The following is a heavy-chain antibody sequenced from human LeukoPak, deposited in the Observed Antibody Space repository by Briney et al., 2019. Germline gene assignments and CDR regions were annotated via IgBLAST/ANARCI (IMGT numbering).Heavy chain of an antibody. D-gene: IGHD3-16*02. V-gene: IGHV3-48*04. Sequence: GGSLRLSCAASGFSFTTYSINWVRQAPGKGLEWVSYISSSSTTIYYTDSVKGRFTISRDNAKNSVSLQINSLRAEDTAVYYCARDRVGGRYHYGMDVWGQGTTVTVSS. CDR3: ARDRVGGRYHYGMDV. CDR1: GFSFTTYS. J-gene: IGHJ6*02. CDR2: ISSSSTTI.